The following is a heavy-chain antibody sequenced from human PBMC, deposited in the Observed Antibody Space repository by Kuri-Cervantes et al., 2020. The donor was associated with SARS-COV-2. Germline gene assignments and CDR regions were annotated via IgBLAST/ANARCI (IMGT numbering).Heavy chain of an antibody. CDR1: GFTFSSYA. J-gene: IGHJ6*03. CDR2: ISYDGSNK. D-gene: IGHD4-11*01. CDR3: ARLPTVTTPHYYYYYMDV. Sequence: GESLKISCAASGFTFSSYAMHWVRQAPGKRLEWVAVISYDGSNKYYADSVKGRFTISRDNSKNTLYLQMNSLRAEDTAVYYCARLPTVTTPHYYYYYMDVWGKGTTVTVSS. V-gene: IGHV3-30-3*01.